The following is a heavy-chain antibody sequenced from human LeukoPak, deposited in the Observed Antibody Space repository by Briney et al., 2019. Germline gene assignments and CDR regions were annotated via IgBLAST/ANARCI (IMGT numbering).Heavy chain of an antibody. CDR1: GGSISSGVYY. Sequence: SQTLFLTCTVSGGSISSGVYYWSWIRQHPGKGLEWIGYIYYGGSTYYNPSLKSRVTISVDTSKNQFSLKLSSVTAADTAVYYCTALVTPHNWFDPWGQGTLVTVSS. D-gene: IGHD5-18*01. CDR2: IYYGGST. CDR3: TALVTPHNWFDP. J-gene: IGHJ5*02. V-gene: IGHV4-31*03.